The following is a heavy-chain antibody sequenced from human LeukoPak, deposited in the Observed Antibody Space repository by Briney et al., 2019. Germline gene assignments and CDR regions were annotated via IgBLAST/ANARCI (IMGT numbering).Heavy chain of an antibody. CDR1: GFTFDNYA. Sequence: GGSLRLSCAASGFTFDNYAMHWVRQAPVRGLEWVADISWNGGSIGYADSVRGRFTISRDNAKNSLYLQMNSLRAEDTALYYCAKETGSGSPYFDYWGQGTLVTVSS. D-gene: IGHD6-19*01. CDR3: AKETGSGSPYFDY. V-gene: IGHV3-9*01. CDR2: ISWNGGSI. J-gene: IGHJ4*02.